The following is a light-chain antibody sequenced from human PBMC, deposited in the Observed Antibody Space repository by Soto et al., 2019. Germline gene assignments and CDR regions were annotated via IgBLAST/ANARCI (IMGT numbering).Light chain of an antibody. CDR1: QSVGSN. Sequence: VVLTQSPATLSLSLGESATLSCRASQSVGSNLAWYQQKRGQAPRLLIYDATERATGIPARFTGSRSGTDFTLSISSLEPDDFAGYYCQQRSDRLSFGGGTVVEI. J-gene: IGKJ4*01. V-gene: IGKV3-11*01. CDR2: DAT. CDR3: QQRSDRLS.